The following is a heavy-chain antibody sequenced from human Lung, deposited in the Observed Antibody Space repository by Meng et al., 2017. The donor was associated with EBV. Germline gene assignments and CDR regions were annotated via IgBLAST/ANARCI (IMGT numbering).Heavy chain of an antibody. CDR1: GASISIAYNY. CDR2: IYYSGIT. CDR3: ARGADEYGGNAFDF. D-gene: IGHD4-23*01. V-gene: IGHV4-31*03. J-gene: IGHJ4*02. Sequence: QGHLQESGPRLVEPSQTLSLIRTVSGASISIAYNYWTWIRQRPGRGLEWIGYIYYSGITYYNPSLQSRLTISADTSKNQFSLMLTSLTAADTAVYYCARGADEYGGNAFDFWGQGALVTVSS.